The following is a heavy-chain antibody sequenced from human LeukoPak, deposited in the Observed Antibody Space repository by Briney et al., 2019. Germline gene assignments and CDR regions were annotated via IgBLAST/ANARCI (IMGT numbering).Heavy chain of an antibody. Sequence: GGTLRLSCAASGFTFSSYGMSWVRQAPGKGLEWVSAISGSGGSTYYADSVKGRFTISRDNSKNTLYLQMNSLRAEDTAVYYCARPWDYYGSGSYLNYWGQGTLVTVSS. CDR1: GFTFSSYG. D-gene: IGHD3-10*01. CDR3: ARPWDYYGSGSYLNY. J-gene: IGHJ4*02. V-gene: IGHV3-23*01. CDR2: ISGSGGST.